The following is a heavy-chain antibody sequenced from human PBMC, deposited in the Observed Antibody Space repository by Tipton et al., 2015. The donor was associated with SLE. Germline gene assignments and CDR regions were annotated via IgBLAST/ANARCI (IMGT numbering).Heavy chain of an antibody. CDR2: IYHSGST. J-gene: IGHJ4*02. D-gene: IGHD6-13*01. Sequence: TLSLTCAVSGYSISSGYFWGWIRQPPGRGLEWIGTIYHSGSTYYNPSLKSRVTISMDTSNNQFSLRLSSVTAADTAVYYCARDKHSSSDYWGQGALVTVSS. V-gene: IGHV4-38-2*02. CDR3: ARDKHSSSDY. CDR1: GYSISSGYF.